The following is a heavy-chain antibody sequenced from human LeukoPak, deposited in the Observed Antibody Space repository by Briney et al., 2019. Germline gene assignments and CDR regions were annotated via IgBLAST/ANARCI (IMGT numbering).Heavy chain of an antibody. D-gene: IGHD3-16*01. Sequence: SETLSLTCAVYGGSFTDYYWNWIRQPPGKGLEWIGEINHSGITHYNPSLKSRVTISADTSKNQFSLKLNSVTAADTAVYYCARFGAALDYWGQGTLVTVSS. CDR3: ARFGAALDY. V-gene: IGHV4-34*01. CDR2: INHSGIT. CDR1: GGSFTDYY. J-gene: IGHJ4*02.